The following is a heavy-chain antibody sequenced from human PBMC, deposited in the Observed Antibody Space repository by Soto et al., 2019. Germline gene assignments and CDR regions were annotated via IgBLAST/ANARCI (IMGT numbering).Heavy chain of an antibody. CDR1: GGSIRSYY. J-gene: IGHJ4*02. D-gene: IGHD4-17*01. CDR3: ARRYGWAPDY. V-gene: IGHV4-59*08. CDR2: IYYSGST. Sequence: QVQLQESGPGLVKPSETLSLTCTVSGGSIRSYYWSWIRQPPGKGLEWIGYIYYSGSTNYNPSLKGRVTISVDTSKNQFSLKLSSVTAADTAVYYCARRYGWAPDYWGQGTLVTVYS.